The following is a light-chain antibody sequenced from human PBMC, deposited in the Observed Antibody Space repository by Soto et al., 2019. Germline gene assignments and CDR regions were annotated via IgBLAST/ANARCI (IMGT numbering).Light chain of an antibody. J-gene: IGKJ1*01. V-gene: IGKV1-5*01. CDR2: DAS. Sequence: DIQMTPSPSTLSASLGDIDTITCRASQSISSRLDWYQLKPGKAPKLLISDASSLERGVPSTFSGSGSGTEFTLTISTMQPDDFATYYCQQYTGYSRTFGQGTTVDVK. CDR1: QSISSR. CDR3: QQYTGYSRT.